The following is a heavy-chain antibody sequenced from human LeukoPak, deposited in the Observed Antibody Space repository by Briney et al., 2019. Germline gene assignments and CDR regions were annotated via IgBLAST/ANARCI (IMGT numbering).Heavy chain of an antibody. CDR1: GDAFTNYC. CDR2: VDPSVATP. D-gene: IGHD3-3*01. V-gene: IGHV1-46*01. CDR3: ARSRLRFLQWDY. J-gene: IGHJ4*02. Sequence: ASVKVSCKAPGDAFTNYCFHWVRQTPRHGLEWMGIVDPSVATPTYAERFQGRVTTTRDASTGTVYMELRSLKGEDTAVYYCARSRLRFLQWDYWGQGTVVTVSS.